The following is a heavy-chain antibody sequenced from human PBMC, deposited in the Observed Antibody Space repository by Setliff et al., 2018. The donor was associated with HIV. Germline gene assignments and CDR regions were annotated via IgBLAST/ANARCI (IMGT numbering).Heavy chain of an antibody. CDR2: INHSGSA. Sequence: SSETLSLTCAVYGESFSGYFWSWIRQSPGTGLEWIGEINHSGSANNNPSLKSRVTISVDTSKNQFSLKLSSVTAADTAVYYCARRGIAAAGSDSWGQGTLVTVSS. J-gene: IGHJ4*02. CDR1: GESFSGYF. CDR3: ARRGIAAAGSDS. D-gene: IGHD6-13*01. V-gene: IGHV4-34*01.